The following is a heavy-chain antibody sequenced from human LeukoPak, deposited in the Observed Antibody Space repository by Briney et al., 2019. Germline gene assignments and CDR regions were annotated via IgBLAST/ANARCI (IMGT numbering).Heavy chain of an antibody. D-gene: IGHD6-13*01. CDR3: ASLVTYSSSWSLGY. CDR1: GGSFSGYY. Sequence: SETLSLTCAVYGGSFSGYYWSWIRQPPGKGLEWIGEINHSGSTNYNPSLKSRVTISADTSKNQFSLKLSSVTAADTAVYYCASLVTYSSSWSLGYWGQGTLVTVSS. J-gene: IGHJ4*02. V-gene: IGHV4-34*01. CDR2: INHSGST.